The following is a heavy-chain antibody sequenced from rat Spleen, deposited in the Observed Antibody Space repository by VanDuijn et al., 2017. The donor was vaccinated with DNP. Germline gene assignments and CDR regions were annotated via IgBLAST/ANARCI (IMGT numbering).Heavy chain of an antibody. CDR3: VTLDYGSYGFAY. D-gene: IGHD1-3*01. CDR1: GFTFSGCT. V-gene: IGHV5S10*01. J-gene: IGHJ3*01. Sequence: EVQLVESGGGLVQPGNSLKLSCAASGFTFSGCTMAWVRQSPKKGLEWVAAIVHDSTNIYYRDSVKGRFTVSRDNTKHTLYLQMDSLRSEDTATYLCVTLDYGSYGFAYWGQGTLVTVSS. CDR2: IVHDSTNI.